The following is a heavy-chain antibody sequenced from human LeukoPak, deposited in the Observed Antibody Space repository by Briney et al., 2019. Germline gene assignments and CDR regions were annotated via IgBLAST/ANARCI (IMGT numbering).Heavy chain of an antibody. CDR1: GFTFSSYG. CDR2: IRYDGSNK. Sequence: GGSLRLSCAASGFTFSSYGMHWVRQAPGKGLEWVAFIRYDGSNKYYADSVKGRFTISRDNSKNTLYLQMNSLRAEDTAVYYCAHSGYDSRTWYFDYWGQGTLVTVSS. V-gene: IGHV3-30*02. J-gene: IGHJ4*02. CDR3: AHSGYDSRTWYFDY. D-gene: IGHD5-12*01.